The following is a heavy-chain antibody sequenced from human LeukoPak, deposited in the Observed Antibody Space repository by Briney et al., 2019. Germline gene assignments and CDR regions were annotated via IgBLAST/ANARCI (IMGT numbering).Heavy chain of an antibody. CDR2: IHYSGST. V-gene: IGHV4-39*01. Sequence: SETLSLTCTVSGGSISSYYWSWIRQPPGKGLEWIGSIHYSGSTYYNPSLKSRVTISVDTSKNQFSLKLSSVTAADTAVYYCARHRTGSYPVGFDPWGQGTLVTVSS. CDR1: GGSISSYY. J-gene: IGHJ5*02. D-gene: IGHD1-26*01. CDR3: ARHRTGSYPVGFDP.